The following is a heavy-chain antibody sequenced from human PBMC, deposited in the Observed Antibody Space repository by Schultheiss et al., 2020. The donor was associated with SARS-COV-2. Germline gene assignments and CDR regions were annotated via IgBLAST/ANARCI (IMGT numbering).Heavy chain of an antibody. J-gene: IGHJ4*02. CDR1: GGSISSYY. CDR3: VRTYYYSSSRGLFDY. V-gene: IGHV4-59*12. Sequence: SETLSLTCTVSGGSISSYYWSWIRQPPGKGLEWIGYIYNSGSTNYNLSLKSRVTISVDTSKNQFSLKLSSVTAADTAVYYCVRTYYYSSSRGLFDYWGQGTLVTVSS. CDR2: IYNSGST. D-gene: IGHD3-22*01.